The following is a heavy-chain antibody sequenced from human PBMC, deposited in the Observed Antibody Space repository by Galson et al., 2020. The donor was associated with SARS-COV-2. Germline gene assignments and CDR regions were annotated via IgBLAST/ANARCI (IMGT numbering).Heavy chain of an antibody. CDR3: ARVAYYYAGGGSGASGFLEF. D-gene: IGHD3-10*01. CDR2: LWYDGSND. V-gene: IGHV3-33*01. CDR1: GFTFGTYG. J-gene: IGHJ4*02. Sequence: GESLKISCAASGFTFGTYGMHWVRQAPGKGLEWVALLWYDGSNDYSADSVKGRFTISRDNSRNTLYLQMNSLSAEDTAVYYCARVAYYYAGGGSGASGFLEFCGQGTLITVSS.